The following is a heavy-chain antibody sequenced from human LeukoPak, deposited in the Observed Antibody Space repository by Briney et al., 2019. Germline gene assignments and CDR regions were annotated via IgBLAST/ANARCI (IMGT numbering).Heavy chain of an antibody. J-gene: IGHJ5*02. D-gene: IGHD3-10*01. CDR2: ISSSSSYI. CDR1: GFTFSSDS. Sequence: GGSLRHSCAASGFTFSSDSMNWGRQAPGKRLGWVSSISSSSSYIYYADSVKGRFTMSRDNAKNSLYLKMTSLRAEDTAVYYCARDGDGSGSYFDETVFEDWFDPWGQGTLVTVSS. CDR3: ARDGDGSGSYFDETVFEDWFDP. V-gene: IGHV3-21*01.